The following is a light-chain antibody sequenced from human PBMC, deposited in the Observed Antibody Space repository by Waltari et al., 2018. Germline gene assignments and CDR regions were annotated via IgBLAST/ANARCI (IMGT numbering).Light chain of an antibody. J-gene: IGLJ3*02. CDR1: RGHINND. CDR3: QTGGHGTWV. Sequence: QLVLTQSPSASASLGAPAKPTSTLSRGHINNDNAWLPQRPEKGPRYLMKVNSDGSHTKGDDIPDRFSGSGSGAERYLSISSLQSEDEADYICQTGGHGTWVFGGGTKLTVL. CDR2: VNSDGSH. V-gene: IGLV4-69*01.